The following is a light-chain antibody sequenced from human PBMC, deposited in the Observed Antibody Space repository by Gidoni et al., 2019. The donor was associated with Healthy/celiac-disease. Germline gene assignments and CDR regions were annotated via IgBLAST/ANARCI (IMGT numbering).Light chain of an antibody. Sequence: QSVLTQPPSVSGPPGQRVTISCTGSSSNIGAGYDVHWYQQLPGTAPNLLIYGNSNRPSGVPDRFSGSKSGTSASLAITGLQAEDEADYYCQSYDSSLSGRGVVVGGGTKLTVL. J-gene: IGLJ2*01. V-gene: IGLV1-40*01. CDR1: SSNIGAGYD. CDR2: GNS. CDR3: QSYDSSLSGRGVV.